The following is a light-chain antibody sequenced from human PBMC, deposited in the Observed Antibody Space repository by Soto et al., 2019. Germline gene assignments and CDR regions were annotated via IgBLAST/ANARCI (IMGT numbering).Light chain of an antibody. J-gene: IGLJ2*01. CDR1: AGAVTSNQW. Sequence: QTVVTQEPSLTVSPGGTVTLTCGSSAGAVTSNQWPYWFQQKPGQAPRTLIYDTTSRHPWTPARFSGSLLGGKAALTLSGAQPDDEADYYCLVDYGSLVVFGGGTKLTV. CDR3: LVDYGSLVV. V-gene: IGLV7-46*01. CDR2: DTT.